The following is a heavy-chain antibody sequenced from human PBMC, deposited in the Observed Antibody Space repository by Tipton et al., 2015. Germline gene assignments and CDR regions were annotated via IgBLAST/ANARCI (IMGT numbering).Heavy chain of an antibody. Sequence: SLRLSCSASGFTFSTYTIHWVRQAPGKGLEYISGISSNGGNTYYADSVKGRFTISRDNSKNTLYLQMNSLRAEDTIVYFCAKDSYSTAWFNDGYFDYWGQGTLVTASS. CDR1: GFTFSTYT. CDR2: ISSNGGNT. D-gene: IGHD6-19*01. CDR3: AKDSYSTAWFNDGYFDY. V-gene: IGHV3-64*04. J-gene: IGHJ4*02.